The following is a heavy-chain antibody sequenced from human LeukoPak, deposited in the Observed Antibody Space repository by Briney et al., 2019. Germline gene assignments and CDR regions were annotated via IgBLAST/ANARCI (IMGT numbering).Heavy chain of an antibody. CDR2: IYTSGST. D-gene: IGHD3-3*01. J-gene: IGHJ4*02. CDR1: GGSISSGSYY. V-gene: IGHV4-61*02. CDR3: ARASYGFLEWPVQYYFDY. Sequence: NASQTLSLTCTVSGGSISSGSYYWSWIRQPAGKGLEWIGRIYTSGSTNYNPSLKSRVTISVDTSKNQFSLKLSSVTAADTAVYYCARASYGFLEWPVQYYFDYWGQGTLVTVSS.